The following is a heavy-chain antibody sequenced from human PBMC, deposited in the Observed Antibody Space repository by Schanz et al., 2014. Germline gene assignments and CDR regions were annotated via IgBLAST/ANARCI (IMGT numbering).Heavy chain of an antibody. J-gene: IGHJ4*02. CDR1: GFTFSSYG. CDR3: AKHVRSLTGNDY. V-gene: IGHV3-23*04. D-gene: IGHD3-9*01. Sequence: EVQLVESGGGLVQPGESLRLSCAASGFTFSSYGMHWVRQAPGKGLEWVSGIGGSGDSTHYADSVKGRFIISRDNSKNTLYLQVNSLRDEDTAVYYCAKHVRSLTGNDYWGQGTLVTVSS. CDR2: IGGSGDST.